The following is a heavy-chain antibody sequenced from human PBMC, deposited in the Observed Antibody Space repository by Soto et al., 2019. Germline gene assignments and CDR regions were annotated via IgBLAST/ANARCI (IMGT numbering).Heavy chain of an antibody. CDR3: ARNLAYGGGYTFDY. Sequence: EVQLVESGGGLVQPGVSLRLSCAVSAFTLSDHFIDWVRQAPGKGLEWVGRSRDKPHSYTTEYRASVTGRFTISRDDSRNALYLQRTSLKSEDTAVYYCARNLAYGGGYTFDYWGQGALVTVSS. D-gene: IGHD3-10*01. J-gene: IGHJ4*02. CDR1: AFTLSDHF. V-gene: IGHV3-72*01. CDR2: SRDKPHSYTT.